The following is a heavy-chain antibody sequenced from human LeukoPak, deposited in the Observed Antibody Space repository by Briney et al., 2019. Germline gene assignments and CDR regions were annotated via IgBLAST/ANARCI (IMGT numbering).Heavy chain of an antibody. V-gene: IGHV3-30*04. J-gene: IGHJ4*02. CDR3: ARDFGSSGWYGIDY. CDR2: ISYDGSNK. Sequence: PGRSLRLSCAASGFTFSSYAMHWVRQAPGKGLEWVAVISYDGSNKYYADSVMGRFTISRDNSKNTLYLQMNSLRAEDTAVYYCARDFGSSGWYGIDYWGQGTLVTVSS. CDR1: GFTFSSYA. D-gene: IGHD6-19*01.